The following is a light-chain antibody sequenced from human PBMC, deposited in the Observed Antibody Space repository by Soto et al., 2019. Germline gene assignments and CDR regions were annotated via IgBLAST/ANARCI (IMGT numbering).Light chain of an antibody. J-gene: IGKJ5*01. CDR2: YAS. V-gene: IGKV1-39*01. CDR3: QQSYSSPIT. CDR1: QSIGSY. Sequence: DIQMTQSPSSLSTSVGDRVTITCRASQSIGSYLNWYQLKPGKAPKLLIYYASSLQSGVPSTFSGSGSGTDFTLTISSLQPEDCATYICQQSYSSPITFGQGTRLEIK.